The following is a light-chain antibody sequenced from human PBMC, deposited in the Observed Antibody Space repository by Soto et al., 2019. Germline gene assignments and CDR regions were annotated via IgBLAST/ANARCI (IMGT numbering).Light chain of an antibody. CDR2: AVT. CDR1: SSDVGGYDY. V-gene: IGLV2-8*01. Sequence: QSALTQPPSASGSPGQSVTISCTGTSSDVGGYDYVSWYQQHPGKAPKLMIFAVTKRPSGVPDRFSGSKSGNTASLTVSGLQAEDEADYYCSSYTSSITYVVFGGGTKVTVL. J-gene: IGLJ2*01. CDR3: SSYTSSITYVV.